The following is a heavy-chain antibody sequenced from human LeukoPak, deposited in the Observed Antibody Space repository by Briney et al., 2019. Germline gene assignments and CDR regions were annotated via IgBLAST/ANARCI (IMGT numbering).Heavy chain of an antibody. V-gene: IGHV3-21*01. CDR1: GVTFSTYN. J-gene: IGHJ6*03. CDR3: ARDPYSGNYGEYYYYYMDV. D-gene: IGHD1-26*01. Sequence: GGSLRLSCAASGVTFSTYNMNWVRQTAGKGLEWVSSITSTSSYIYYADSVKGRFTISRDNDKNALYLLMNSLRAEDTAVYYCARDPYSGNYGEYYYYYMDVWGKGTTVTIFS. CDR2: ITSTSSYI.